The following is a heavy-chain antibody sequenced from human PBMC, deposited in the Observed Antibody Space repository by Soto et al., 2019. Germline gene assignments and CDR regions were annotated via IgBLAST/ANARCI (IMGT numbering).Heavy chain of an antibody. CDR2: IIPIFGTA. Sequence: SVKVSCKASGGTFSSYAISWVRQAPGQGLEWMGGIIPIFGTANYAQKFQGRVTITADESTSTAYMELSSLRSEDTAVYYCARGRTMIVVVGAFDIWGQGTMVTVSS. CDR1: GGTFSSYA. D-gene: IGHD3-22*01. J-gene: IGHJ3*02. V-gene: IGHV1-69*13. CDR3: ARGRTMIVVVGAFDI.